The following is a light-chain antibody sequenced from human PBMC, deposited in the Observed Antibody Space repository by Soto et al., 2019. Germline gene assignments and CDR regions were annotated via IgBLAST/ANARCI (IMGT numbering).Light chain of an antibody. J-gene: IGKJ4*01. CDR2: SAS. Sequence: DIQLTQSPSFLSASVGDRVIITCRASQGISSYLAWFQQRPGKPPKLLIYSASNLQSGVPSRFSGRGSGTEFTLTISSLQPEDFASYYCQQFNRHPPLTFGGGTKVEIK. CDR1: QGISSY. V-gene: IGKV1-9*01. CDR3: QQFNRHPPLT.